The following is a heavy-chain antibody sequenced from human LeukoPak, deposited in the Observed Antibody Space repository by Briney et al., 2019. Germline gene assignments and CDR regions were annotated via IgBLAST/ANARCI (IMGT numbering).Heavy chain of an antibody. J-gene: IGHJ4*02. CDR2: ITHSGDTT. Sequence: PGGSLRLSCAASGFIFRNYAMSWVRQAPGKGLEWVSAITHSGDTTYYADSVKGRFTISRDNSKNTLYVEMNTLRAEDTAVYYCAKWGDYDILTGYYVSDFWGQGTLVTVSS. CDR3: AKWGDYDILTGYYVSDF. V-gene: IGHV3-23*01. CDR1: GFIFRNYA. D-gene: IGHD3-9*01.